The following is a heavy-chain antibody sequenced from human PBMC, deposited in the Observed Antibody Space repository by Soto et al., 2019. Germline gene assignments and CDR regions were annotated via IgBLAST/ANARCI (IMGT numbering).Heavy chain of an antibody. CDR2: IIPIFGTA. J-gene: IGHJ6*02. V-gene: IGHV1-69*13. CDR3: ARASGASYYCDGMDF. D-gene: IGHD2-8*02. Sequence: SVKVSCKASVAPFSRYAVIWVRHALGQGLEWMGGIIPIFGTANYAQKFQGRVTITADESTSTAYMELSSLRSEDTAVYYCARASGASYYCDGMDFWDQGSTVTVSS. CDR1: VAPFSRYA.